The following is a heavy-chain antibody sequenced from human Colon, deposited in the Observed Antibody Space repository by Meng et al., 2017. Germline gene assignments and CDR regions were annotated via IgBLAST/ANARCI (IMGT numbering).Heavy chain of an antibody. CDR3: ARADCTAGICYQFDN. CDR2: IFYTGTA. D-gene: IGHD2-8*02. Sequence: LEASRPCLVKPSLSLSLPCNVSCLSIGSTGDYWTWIRQRPGKGLEWIGKIFYTGTAYYIPSLKTRAAMSVDRSKNQFSLKLSSVTAADTAVYYCARADCTAGICYQFDNWGQGTLVTVSS. V-gene: IGHV4-31*03. CDR1: CLSIGSTGDY. J-gene: IGHJ4*02.